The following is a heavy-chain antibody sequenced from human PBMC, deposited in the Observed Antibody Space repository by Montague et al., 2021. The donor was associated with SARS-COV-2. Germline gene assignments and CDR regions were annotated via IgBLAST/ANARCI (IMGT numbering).Heavy chain of an antibody. Sequence: SLRLSCAASGFTFSSYAMHWVRQAPGKGLEWVAVISYDGSNKYYADSVKGRFTISRDNSKNTLYLQMNSLRAEGTAVYYCARDNGPIWFGESSLDYWGQGTLVTVSS. J-gene: IGHJ4*02. CDR2: ISYDGSNK. V-gene: IGHV3-30*04. D-gene: IGHD3-10*01. CDR3: ARDNGPIWFGESSLDY. CDR1: GFTFSSYA.